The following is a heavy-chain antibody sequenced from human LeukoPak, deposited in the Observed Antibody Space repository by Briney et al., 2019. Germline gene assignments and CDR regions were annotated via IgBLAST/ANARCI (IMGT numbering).Heavy chain of an antibody. CDR2: INSDGSSI. D-gene: IGHD2-21*02. Sequence: GGSLRLSCAASGFTFSSYWMHWLRQAPGKGLAWVSRINSDGSSITHADSVKGRFTISRDNAENTLYLQINSLRAEDTAVYYCAREYQVTARFDPWGQGILVTVSS. CDR3: AREYQVTARFDP. CDR1: GFTFSSYW. V-gene: IGHV3-74*01. J-gene: IGHJ5*02.